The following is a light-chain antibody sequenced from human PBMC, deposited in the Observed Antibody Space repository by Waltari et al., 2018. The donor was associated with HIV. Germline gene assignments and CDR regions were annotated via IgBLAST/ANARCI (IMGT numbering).Light chain of an antibody. V-gene: IGLV2-14*03. CDR1: GSAIGGY. CDR3: SSSRGTIVL. Sequence: QSALTQPASVSGFPGQSITISCTGTGSAIGGYVAWYQHHPGQAPKLIVLDVNERPSGISSHFSGSKSGSTASLTISGLRTDDEADYFCSSSRGTIVLFGGGTRVTV. J-gene: IGLJ3*02. CDR2: DVN.